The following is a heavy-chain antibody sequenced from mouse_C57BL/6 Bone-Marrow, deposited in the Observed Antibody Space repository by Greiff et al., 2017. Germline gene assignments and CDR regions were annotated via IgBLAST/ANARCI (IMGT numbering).Heavy chain of an antibody. D-gene: IGHD1-1*01. CDR1: GFTFSSYG. CDR2: ISSGGSYT. V-gene: IGHV5-6*02. Sequence: EVKLMESGGDLVKPGGSLKLSCAASGFTFSSYGMSWVRQTPDKRLAWVATISSGGSYTYYPDSVKGRFTISRDNAKNTLYLQMSSLKSEDTAMDYCARRGRRGYFDVWGTGTTVTVSS. CDR3: ARRGRRGYFDV. J-gene: IGHJ1*03.